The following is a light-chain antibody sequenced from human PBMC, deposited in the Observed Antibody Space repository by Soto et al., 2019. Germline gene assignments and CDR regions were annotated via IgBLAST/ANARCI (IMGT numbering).Light chain of an antibody. V-gene: IGLV2-14*01. CDR1: STDVGGYNY. Sequence: QLVLTQPASVSGSPGQSITISCTGSSTDVGGYNYVSWYQQHPGKAPQLMISEVSKRPSGVSDRFSGSKSGNTASLTISGLQAEDEADYYCSSHTSSRTFVFGTGTKLTVL. CDR3: SSHTSSRTFV. J-gene: IGLJ1*01. CDR2: EVS.